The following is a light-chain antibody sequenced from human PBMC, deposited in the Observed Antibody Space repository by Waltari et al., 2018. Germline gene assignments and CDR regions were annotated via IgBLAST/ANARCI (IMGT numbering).Light chain of an antibody. V-gene: IGLV1-40*01. CDR3: QSYDSSLSAIL. CDR1: SPNIGAGSA. Sequence: QSVLTQPPSVSGAPGQRVTISCSGSSPNIGAGSAVHWHHQPPGTAPTLLIYDNRSRPSGCPDRFSGSKSGTSASLAIPGLQAEDEAAYYCQSYDSSLSAILFGGGTKLTVL. J-gene: IGLJ2*01. CDR2: DNR.